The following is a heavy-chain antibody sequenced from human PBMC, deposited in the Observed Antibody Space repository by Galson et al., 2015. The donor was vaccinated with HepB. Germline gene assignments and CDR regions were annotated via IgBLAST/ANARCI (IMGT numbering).Heavy chain of an antibody. CDR3: AKVDTAMVFAGY. D-gene: IGHD5-18*01. J-gene: IGHJ4*02. CDR1: GFTFSSYA. V-gene: IGHV3-23*01. CDR2: ISGSGGST. Sequence: SLRLSCAASGFTFSSYAMSWVRQAPGKGLEWVSAISGSGGSTYYADSVKGRFTISRDNSKNTLYLQMNSLRAEDTAVYYCAKVDTAMVFAGYWGQGTLVTVSS.